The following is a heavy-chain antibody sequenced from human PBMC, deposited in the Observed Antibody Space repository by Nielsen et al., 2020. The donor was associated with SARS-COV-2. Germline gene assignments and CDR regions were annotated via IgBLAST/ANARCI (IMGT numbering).Heavy chain of an antibody. V-gene: IGHV1-8*01. CDR3: ARGADFDWLPHPNNWFDP. J-gene: IGHJ5*02. CDR2: MNPNSGNT. Sequence: ASVKVSCKASGYTFTSYDINWVRQATGQGLEWMGWMNPNSGNTGYAQKFQGRVTMTRNTSISTAYMELSSLRSEDTAVYYCARGADFDWLPHPNNWFDPWGQGTLVTVSS. D-gene: IGHD3-9*01. CDR1: GYTFTSYD.